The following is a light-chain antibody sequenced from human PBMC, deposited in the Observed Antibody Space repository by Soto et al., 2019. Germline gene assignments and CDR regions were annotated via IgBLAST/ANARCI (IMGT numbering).Light chain of an antibody. J-gene: IGKJ1*01. V-gene: IGKV1-5*01. Sequence: DIQMTQSPSTLSASVGDRVSITCRASQRISTCLAWYQQKPGKAPTLLIYDASSLQSGVPSRFSGSRSGTEFTLTISSLQPDDFATYYCQQYQIDWTFGQGTKVEIK. CDR3: QQYQIDWT. CDR1: QRISTC. CDR2: DAS.